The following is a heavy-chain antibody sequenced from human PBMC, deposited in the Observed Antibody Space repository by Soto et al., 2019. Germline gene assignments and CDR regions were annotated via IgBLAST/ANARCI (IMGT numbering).Heavy chain of an antibody. V-gene: IGHV3-23*01. CDR3: AKVGSERYSGQHSDY. CDR1: GFTFSNYA. Sequence: VQLLESGGGLVQPGGSLRLSCAASGFTFSNYAMNWVRQAPGKGLEWVSTISSSSGSTYYADSVKGRFTISRDSSKNFLYLQMNSLRGDDTAVYYCAKVGSERYSGQHSDYWGQGTLVTISS. J-gene: IGHJ4*02. D-gene: IGHD5-12*01. CDR2: ISSSSGST.